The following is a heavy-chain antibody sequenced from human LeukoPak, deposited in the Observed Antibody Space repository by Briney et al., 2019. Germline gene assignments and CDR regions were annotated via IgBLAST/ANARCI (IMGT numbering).Heavy chain of an antibody. CDR2: IYPGDSDT. CDR1: PYGRAICW. J-gene: IGHJ4*02. Sequence: VEALKIWCKGVPYGRAICWVGFVRQIGGKCPASMGVIYPGDSDTRYSASFQGQVTISADQSISTAYLQWRSLKASDTAMYYCARRLRVTAGDFDYWGQGTLVTVSS. CDR3: ARRLRVTAGDFDY. D-gene: IGHD2-21*02. V-gene: IGHV5-51*01.